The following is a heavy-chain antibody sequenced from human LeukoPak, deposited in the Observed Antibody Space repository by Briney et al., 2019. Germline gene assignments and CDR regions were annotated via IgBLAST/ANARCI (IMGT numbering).Heavy chain of an antibody. CDR1: GFTFSSYG. CDR2: ISGSGGST. V-gene: IGHV3-23*01. CDR3: AKSPGGRSGWYEYYFDY. Sequence: GGSLRLSCAASGFTFSSYGMSWVRQAPGKGLEWVSAISGSGGSTYYADSVKGRFTISRDNSKNTLYLQMNSLRAEDTAVYYCAKSPGGRSGWYEYYFDYWGQGTLVTVSS. D-gene: IGHD6-19*01. J-gene: IGHJ4*02.